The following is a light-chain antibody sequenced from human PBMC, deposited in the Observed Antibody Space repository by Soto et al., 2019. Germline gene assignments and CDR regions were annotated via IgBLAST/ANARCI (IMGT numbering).Light chain of an antibody. CDR3: AAWDDSLNGLFV. CDR2: SND. CDR1: SSNIGSNP. V-gene: IGLV1-44*01. Sequence: QSALTQPPSASGTPGQRVTISCFGSSSNIGSNPVNWYQQLPGTAPKLLIYSNDQRPSGVPDRFSGSKSGTSASLAISGLRSDDDADYYCAAWDDSLNGLFVFGTG. J-gene: IGLJ1*01.